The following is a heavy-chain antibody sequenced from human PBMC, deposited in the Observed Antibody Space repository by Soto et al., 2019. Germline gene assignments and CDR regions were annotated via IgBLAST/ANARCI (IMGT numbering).Heavy chain of an antibody. CDR1: GQSFSGHS. Sequence: QVQLQQWGAGLVKPSETLSLSCAVYGQSFSGHSWAWIRQPPGKGLEWIGEISESGSTYYNPSLKNRVNISTDTSKNQFSLKLNSVTAADTAAYFCARGSGIVALPGELEDVNYDFWGQGTLVNVSS. CDR3: ARGSGIVALPGELEDVNYDF. CDR2: ISESGST. V-gene: IGHV4-34*01. D-gene: IGHD1-1*01. J-gene: IGHJ4*02.